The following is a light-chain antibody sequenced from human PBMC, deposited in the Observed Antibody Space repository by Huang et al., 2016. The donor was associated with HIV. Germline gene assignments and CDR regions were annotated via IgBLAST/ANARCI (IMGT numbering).Light chain of an antibody. Sequence: DIVMTQSPDSLAVSLGERATINCKSGQSVLYSSNNNNYLAWYQQKPGQPPKLLIYCASTRESGVHDRFSGSGSGTEFTLTISSLQAEDVAVYYCQQYYSTPLTFGGGTKVEIK. CDR2: CAS. J-gene: IGKJ4*01. CDR1: QSVLYSSNNNNY. V-gene: IGKV4-1*01. CDR3: QQYYSTPLT.